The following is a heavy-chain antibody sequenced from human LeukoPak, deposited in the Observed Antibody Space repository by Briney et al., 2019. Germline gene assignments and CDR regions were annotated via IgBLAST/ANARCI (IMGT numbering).Heavy chain of an antibody. CDR1: EFTFNKDW. CDR3: ARGLYSGTQYYFDS. J-gene: IGHJ4*02. Sequence: GGSLRLSCAASEFTFNKDWMSWVRQAPGKGLEWVANIKKDGSEKYYVDSVRGRFTISRDNAKNSLYLQMNSLRVEDAAVYYCARGLYSGTQYYFDSWGQGTLVTVSS. CDR2: IKKDGSEK. D-gene: IGHD1-26*01. V-gene: IGHV3-7*01.